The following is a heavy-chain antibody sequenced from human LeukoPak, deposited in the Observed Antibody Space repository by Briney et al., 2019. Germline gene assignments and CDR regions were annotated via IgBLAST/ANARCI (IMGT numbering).Heavy chain of an antibody. CDR1: GFTFSSYS. V-gene: IGHV3-21*01. D-gene: IGHD6-19*01. CDR3: ARDRSSGWYRDPDY. J-gene: IGHJ4*02. CDR2: ISSSSSYI. Sequence: PGGSLRLSCAASGFTFSSYSMNWVRQAPGKGLEWVSSISSSSSYIYYADSVKGRFTISRDNAKNSLYLQMNSLRAEDTAVYYCARDRSSGWYRDPDYWGQGTLVTVSS.